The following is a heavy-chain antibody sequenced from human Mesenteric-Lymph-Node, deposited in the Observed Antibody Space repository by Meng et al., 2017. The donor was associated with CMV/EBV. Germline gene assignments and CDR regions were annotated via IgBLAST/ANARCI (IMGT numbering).Heavy chain of an antibody. Sequence: SETLSLTCAVSGGSISSSNWWSWVRQPPGKGLEWIGEIYHSGSTNYNPSLKSRVTISVDKSKNQFSLKLSSVTAADTAVYYCARNPGGHYYYGMDVRGQGTTVTVSS. CDR3: ARNPGGHYYYGMDV. D-gene: IGHD3-10*01. CDR1: GGSISSSNW. J-gene: IGHJ6*02. CDR2: IYHSGST. V-gene: IGHV4-4*02.